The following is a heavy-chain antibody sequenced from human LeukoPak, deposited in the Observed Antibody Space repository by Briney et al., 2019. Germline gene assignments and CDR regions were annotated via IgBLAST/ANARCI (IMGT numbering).Heavy chain of an antibody. CDR1: GFTSSSYG. CDR3: ESSGWYEQFDY. J-gene: IGHJ4*02. V-gene: IGHV3-30*03. D-gene: IGHD6-19*01. Sequence: GRSLRLSCAASGFTSSSYGMHWVRQAPGKGLEWVVVISYDGSNKYYADSVKGRFTISRDNSKNTLYLQMNSLRAEDTAVYYCESSGWYEQFDYWGQGTLVTVSS. CDR2: ISYDGSNK.